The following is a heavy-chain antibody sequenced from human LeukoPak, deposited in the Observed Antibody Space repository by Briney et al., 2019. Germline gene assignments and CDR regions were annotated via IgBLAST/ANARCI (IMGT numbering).Heavy chain of an antibody. V-gene: IGHV4-59*01. CDR2: IYYSGST. D-gene: IGHD6-13*01. CDR1: GGSISNYY. Sequence: PSETLSLACTVSGGSISNYYWSWIRQAPGKGLEWIGYIYYSGSTNYNPSLMSRVTISVDTSKNQFSLNLSSVTAADTAVYYCARVRGIAGRWVFDYWGQGTLVTVSS. CDR3: ARVRGIAGRWVFDY. J-gene: IGHJ4*02.